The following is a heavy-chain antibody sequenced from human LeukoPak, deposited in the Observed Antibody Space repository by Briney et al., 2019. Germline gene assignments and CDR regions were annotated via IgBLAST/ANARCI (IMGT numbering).Heavy chain of an antibody. Sequence: GGALRLSCAASGFTFSGYWMSWVRHAPGKGREWVANIKQDGSEKYYVDSVKGRFTISRDNAKNSLYLQMNSLRAEDTAVYYCARDLRGLWFGDPYYYYGMDVWGQGTTVTVSS. J-gene: IGHJ6*02. V-gene: IGHV3-7*01. CDR3: ARDLRGLWFGDPYYYYGMDV. D-gene: IGHD3-10*01. CDR1: GFTFSGYW. CDR2: IKQDGSEK.